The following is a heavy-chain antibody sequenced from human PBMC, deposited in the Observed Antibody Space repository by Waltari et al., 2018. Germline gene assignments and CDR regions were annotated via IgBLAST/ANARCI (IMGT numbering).Heavy chain of an antibody. CDR2: IYHSGST. CDR3: ASVAAVAGGGGFDY. CDR1: GGSIRSSNW. V-gene: IGHV4-4*02. J-gene: IGHJ4*02. D-gene: IGHD6-19*01. Sequence: QVQLQESGPGLVKPSGTLSLTCAVSGGSIRSSNWWSWVRQPPGKGLEWIGEIYHSGSTNHNPSLMSRVTISVDKSKNQFSLKLSSVTAADTAVYYCASVAAVAGGGGFDYWGQGTLVTVSS.